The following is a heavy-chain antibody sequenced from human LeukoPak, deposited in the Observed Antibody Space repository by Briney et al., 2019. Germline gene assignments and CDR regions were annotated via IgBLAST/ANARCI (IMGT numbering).Heavy chain of an antibody. Sequence: GSLRLACAASGFTFSNAWMSWVRQAPGKGLEWVGRIKSKTDGGTPDYAAPVKGRFTISRDDSKDALYLQMNSLKTEDTAVYYCTTFSPRLLGYWGQGTLVTVSP. CDR3: TTFSPRLLGY. D-gene: IGHD2-21*01. V-gene: IGHV3-15*01. J-gene: IGHJ4*02. CDR1: GFTFSNAW. CDR2: IKSKTDGGTP.